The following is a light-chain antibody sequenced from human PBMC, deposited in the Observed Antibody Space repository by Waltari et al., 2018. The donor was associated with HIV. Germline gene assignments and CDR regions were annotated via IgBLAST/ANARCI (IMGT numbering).Light chain of an antibody. CDR3: QQANSFPWT. Sequence: SFVSASVGDRVTISCRASHPLGSWLTWYQQKPGKAPELLIYATSNLGSRVPSRFSGSGSGTNFTLTINSLQTEDFATYFCQQANSFPWTFGQGTKLELK. V-gene: IGKV1-12*01. CDR2: ATS. J-gene: IGKJ1*01. CDR1: HPLGSW.